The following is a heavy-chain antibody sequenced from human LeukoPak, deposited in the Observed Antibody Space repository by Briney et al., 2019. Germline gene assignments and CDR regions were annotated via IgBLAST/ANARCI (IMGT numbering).Heavy chain of an antibody. Sequence: QSGGSLRLSCAASGFTVSNNYMSWVRQAPGKGLEWVSAISGSGGSTYYADSVKGRFTISRDNSKNTLYLQMNSLRAEDTAVYYCAKEPYSGSQLLDYWGQGTLVTVSS. CDR2: ISGSGGST. CDR3: AKEPYSGSQLLDY. CDR1: GFTVSNNY. J-gene: IGHJ4*02. D-gene: IGHD1-26*01. V-gene: IGHV3-23*01.